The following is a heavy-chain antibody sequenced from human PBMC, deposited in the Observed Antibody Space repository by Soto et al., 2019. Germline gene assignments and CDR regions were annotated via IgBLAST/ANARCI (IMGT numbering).Heavy chain of an antibody. V-gene: IGHV4-34*01. J-gene: IGHJ6*02. Sequence: QVQLQQWGAGLLKPSETLSLTCAVSGESFSDYFWSWIRQPPGKGLEWIGEIDQTGRTNYNPSLKGRVIMSVGTSKDQFSLNLSSVTAADTGMYYCARGVGSGRDYGLDVWGQGTTVTVS. CDR1: GESFSDYF. D-gene: IGHD3-10*01. CDR2: IDQTGRT. CDR3: ARGVGSGRDYGLDV.